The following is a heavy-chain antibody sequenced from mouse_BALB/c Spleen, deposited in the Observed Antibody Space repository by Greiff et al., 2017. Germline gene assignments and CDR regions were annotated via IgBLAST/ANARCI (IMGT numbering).Heavy chain of an antibody. V-gene: IGHV1-18*01. CDR3: ASNWDAGFAY. Sequence: GQLQQSGPELVKPGASVKIPCKASGYTFTDYNMDWVKQSHGKSLEWIGDINPNNGGTIYNQKFKGKATLTVDKSSSTAYMELRSLTSEDTAVYYCASNWDAGFAYWGQGTLVTVSA. D-gene: IGHD4-1*01. J-gene: IGHJ3*01. CDR2: INPNNGGT. CDR1: GYTFTDYN.